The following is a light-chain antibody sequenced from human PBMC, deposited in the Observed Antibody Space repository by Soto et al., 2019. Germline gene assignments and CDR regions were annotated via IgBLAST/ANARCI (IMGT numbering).Light chain of an antibody. V-gene: IGKV1-5*03. CDR3: QQYNSYSPLT. J-gene: IGKJ4*01. Sequence: DVQMTQSPSTLSASVGDRVTITCRASQTITNRLAWYQQKAGKAPKLLIYKASSLETGVPSRFSGSGSETEFTHTISSLQPDDFATYYCQQYNSYSPLTFGGGTKVDIK. CDR1: QTITNR. CDR2: KAS.